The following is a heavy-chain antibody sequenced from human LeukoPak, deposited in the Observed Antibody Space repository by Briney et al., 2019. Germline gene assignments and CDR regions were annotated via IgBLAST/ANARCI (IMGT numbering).Heavy chain of an antibody. J-gene: IGHJ4*01. D-gene: IGHD4-17*01. CDR2: ISVSGASI. V-gene: IGHV3-23*01. Sequence: GGSLRLSCAASGFSFSSYAMSWVRQAPGKGLEWVSAISVSGASIYYADSVKGRFNISRDNSKNTLYLQMNSLRAEDTAVYFCARGFYGDYDYWGQGTLVTVSS. CDR3: ARGFYGDYDY. CDR1: GFSFSSYA.